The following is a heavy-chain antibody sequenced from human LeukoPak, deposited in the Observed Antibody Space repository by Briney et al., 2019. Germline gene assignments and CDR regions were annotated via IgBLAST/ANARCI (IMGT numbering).Heavy chain of an antibody. CDR1: GVSVSSPTYY. Sequence: IPSESLSLACSVSGVSVSSPTYYWSWIRQHPGKGLDRIGHIYSTGSRYYNSSLESRVSVSFDTSKNQFSLKKSSMTAADTAVYYCARGLEYSYYLDVWDKRTTVSVSS. CDR3: ARGLEYSYYLDV. J-gene: IGHJ6*03. V-gene: IGHV4-31*03. CDR2: IYSTGSR. D-gene: IGHD3/OR15-3a*01.